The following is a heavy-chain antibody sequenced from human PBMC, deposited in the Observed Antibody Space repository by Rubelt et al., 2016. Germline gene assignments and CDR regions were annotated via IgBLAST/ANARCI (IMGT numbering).Heavy chain of an antibody. J-gene: IGHJ4*02. V-gene: IGHV4-59*08. CDR3: ARRPDGLRDDEYFDY. Sequence: QVQLQESGPGLVKPSETLSLTCTVSGGSISSYYWSWIRQPPGKGLEWIGTIHHVAHTYYQPSLKSRVPRSEDSSNNQYSLKLSSVTAADTALYYCARRPDGLRDDEYFDYWGQGALVTVSS. D-gene: IGHD5-12*01. CDR1: GGSISSYY. CDR2: IHHVAHT.